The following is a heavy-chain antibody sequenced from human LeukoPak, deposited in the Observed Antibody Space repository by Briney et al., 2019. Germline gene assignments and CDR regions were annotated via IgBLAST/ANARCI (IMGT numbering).Heavy chain of an antibody. CDR1: GSRFTSYW. D-gene: IGHD3-10*01. CDR2: IDPSDSYT. CDR3: ARAYGSGSYSGY. J-gene: IGHJ4*02. V-gene: IGHV5-10-1*01. Sequence: GESLQISCKGSGSRFTSYWISWVRQLPGKGLEWMGRIDPSDSYTNYSPSFQGHVTISADKPISTAYLQWSSLKASDTAMYYCARAYGSGSYSGYWGQGTLVTVSS.